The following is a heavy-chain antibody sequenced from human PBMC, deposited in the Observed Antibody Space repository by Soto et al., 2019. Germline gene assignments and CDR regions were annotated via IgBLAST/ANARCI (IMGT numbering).Heavy chain of an antibody. Sequence: PGGSLRLSCAASGVTFSSYSMNWVRQAPGKGLEWVSYISSSSSTIYYADSVKGRFTISRDNAKNSLYLQMNSLRAEDTAVYYCARDQPVNYYYYMDVWGKGTTVTVSS. J-gene: IGHJ6*03. CDR1: GVTFSSYS. CDR2: ISSSSSTI. CDR3: ARDQPVNYYYYMDV. V-gene: IGHV3-48*01.